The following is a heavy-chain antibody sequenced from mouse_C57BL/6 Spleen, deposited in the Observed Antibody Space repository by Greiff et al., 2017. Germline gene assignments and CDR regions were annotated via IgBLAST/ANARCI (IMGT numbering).Heavy chain of an antibody. J-gene: IGHJ2*01. D-gene: IGHD4-1*01. Sequence: EVKLVESGGGFVKPGGSLKLSCAASGFTFSSYAMSWVRQTPEKRLEWVATISDGGSYTYYPDNVKGRFTISRDNAKNNRYLQMSHLKSEDTAMYYCAITGTKGFDYWGQGTTLTVSS. CDR2: ISDGGSYT. V-gene: IGHV5-4*03. CDR1: GFTFSSYA. CDR3: AITGTKGFDY.